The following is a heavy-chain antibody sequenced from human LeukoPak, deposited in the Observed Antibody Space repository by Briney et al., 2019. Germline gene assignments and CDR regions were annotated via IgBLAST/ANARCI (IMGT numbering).Heavy chain of an antibody. CDR2: IYYSGST. D-gene: IGHD2-2*01. CDR3: ARVGCSSASCYVDY. V-gene: IGHV4-30-4*08. Sequence: SETLSLTCTVSGGSISSGGYYWSWIRQPPGKGLEWIGYIYYSGSTYYNPSLKSRVTISVDTSKNQFSLKLSSVTAADTAVYYCARVGCSSASCYVDYWGPGTLVTVSS. J-gene: IGHJ4*02. CDR1: GGSISSGGYY.